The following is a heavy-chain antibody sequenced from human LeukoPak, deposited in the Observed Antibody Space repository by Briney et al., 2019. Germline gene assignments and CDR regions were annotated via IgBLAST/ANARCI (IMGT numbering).Heavy chain of an antibody. CDR2: INPNSGGT. Sequence: ASVKVSCKASGYTXTVYYMHWVRQAPGQGLEWMGWINPNSGGTNSAQKCQGRVTMTRDTSISTAYMELSRLRSDDTAVYYCARDITIFGVVTPQIFYYYGMDVWGQGTTVTVSS. CDR3: ARDITIFGVVTPQIFYYYGMDV. V-gene: IGHV1-2*02. D-gene: IGHD3-3*01. CDR1: GYTXTVYY. J-gene: IGHJ6*02.